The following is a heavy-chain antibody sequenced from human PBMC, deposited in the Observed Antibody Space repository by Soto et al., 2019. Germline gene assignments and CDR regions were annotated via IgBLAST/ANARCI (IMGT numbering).Heavy chain of an antibody. V-gene: IGHV4-30-2*01. CDR2: IYHSGST. CDR1: GGSISSGGYS. Sequence: PSETLSLTCAVSGGSISSGGYSWSWIRQPPGKGLEWIGYIYHSGSTYYNPSLKSRVTISVDRSKNQFSLKLSSVTAADTAVYYCAQTRDGYNYGSFDYWGQGTLVTSPQ. CDR3: AQTRDGYNYGSFDY. D-gene: IGHD5-12*01. J-gene: IGHJ4*02.